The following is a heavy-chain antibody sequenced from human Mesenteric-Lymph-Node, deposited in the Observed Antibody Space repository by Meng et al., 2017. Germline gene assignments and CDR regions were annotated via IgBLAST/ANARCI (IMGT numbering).Heavy chain of an antibody. Sequence: QGLRPESGPGLVKPSQTLSLTCTVSGGSIGSGGYYWSWIRQHPGKGLEWIGYIYYTGSTFYNPSLKSRVTISVDTSKNQFSLKLISATAADTAVYYCAREAGRDGYATPKFDYWGQGTLVTVSS. CDR1: GGSIGSGGYY. CDR2: IYYTGST. CDR3: AREAGRDGYATPKFDY. J-gene: IGHJ4*02. D-gene: IGHD5-24*01. V-gene: IGHV4-31*03.